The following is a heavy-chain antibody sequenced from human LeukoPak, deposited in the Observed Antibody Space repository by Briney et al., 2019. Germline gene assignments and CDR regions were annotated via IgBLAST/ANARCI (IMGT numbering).Heavy chain of an antibody. CDR2: INPNSGGT. V-gene: IGHV1-2*02. J-gene: IGHJ4*02. D-gene: IGHD4-11*01. Sequence: ASVKVSCKASGYTFTGYYTHWVRQAPGQGLEWMGWINPNSGGTNYAQKFQGRVTMTRDTSINTAYMDLSSLRSDDTAVYYCARPYSNADPFDYWGQGTLVTVSS. CDR3: ARPYSNADPFDY. CDR1: GYTFTGYY.